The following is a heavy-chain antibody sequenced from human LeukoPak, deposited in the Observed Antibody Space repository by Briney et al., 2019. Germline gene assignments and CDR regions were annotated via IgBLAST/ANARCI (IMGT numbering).Heavy chain of an antibody. Sequence: GASVKVSCKASGYTFTSNYIHWVRQAPGQGLEWMGMIYPRDGSTSYAQKFQGRVTVTRDTSTSTAYMELSSLRSEDTAVYYCAMVWGSYRYRAFDIWGQGTMVTVSS. V-gene: IGHV1-46*01. D-gene: IGHD3-16*02. CDR1: GYTFTSNY. J-gene: IGHJ3*02. CDR2: IYPRDGST. CDR3: AMVWGSYRYRAFDI.